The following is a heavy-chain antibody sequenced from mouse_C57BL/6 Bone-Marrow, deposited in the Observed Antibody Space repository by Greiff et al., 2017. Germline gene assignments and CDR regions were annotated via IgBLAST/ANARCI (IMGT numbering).Heavy chain of an antibody. CDR3: ARSYDYDDDTMDY. D-gene: IGHD2-4*01. J-gene: IGHJ4*01. CDR2: MHPNGGSP. CDR1: GYTFTNYW. V-gene: IGHV1-64*01. Sequence: QVQLKEPGAELVKPGASVKLSCKASGYTFTNYWMHWVKQRPGQGLEWIGMMHPNGGSPDYNEKFKSEATLSVDKSSRTAYMELSSLTSEDSAVYCCARSYDYDDDTMDYWGQGTSVTGSS.